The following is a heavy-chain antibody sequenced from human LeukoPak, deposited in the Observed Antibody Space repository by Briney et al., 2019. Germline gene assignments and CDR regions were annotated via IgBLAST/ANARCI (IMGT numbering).Heavy chain of an antibody. V-gene: IGHV3-30*02. CDR1: GFTFSSYG. Sequence: GGSLRLSCAASGFTFSSYGMHWVRQAPGKGLEWVAFIRYDGSNKYYADSVKGRFTISRDNSKNTLYLQMNSLRAEDTAVNYCAKDGSRYGDLDYWGQGTLVTVSS. J-gene: IGHJ4*02. CDR3: AKDGSRYGDLDY. CDR2: IRYDGSNK. D-gene: IGHD4-17*01.